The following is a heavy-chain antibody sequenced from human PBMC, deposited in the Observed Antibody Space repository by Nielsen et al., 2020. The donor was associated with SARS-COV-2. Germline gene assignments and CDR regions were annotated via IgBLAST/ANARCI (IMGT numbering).Heavy chain of an antibody. V-gene: IGHV3-49*03. Sequence: GGSLRLSCTTSGFSFGEYGLTWFRQAPGKGREWVGFIRGQVFGGAKEYAASVKDRFVITRDESKSIMYLQMNSLKTEDTAVYFCSRVRAGAFDLWGQGTMVTVSS. CDR2: IRGQVFGGAK. CDR1: GFSFGEYG. D-gene: IGHD6-25*01. CDR3: SRVRAGAFDL. J-gene: IGHJ3*01.